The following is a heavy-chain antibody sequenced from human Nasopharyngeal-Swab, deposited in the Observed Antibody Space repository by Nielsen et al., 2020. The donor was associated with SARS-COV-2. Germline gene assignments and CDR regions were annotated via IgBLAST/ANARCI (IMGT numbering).Heavy chain of an antibody. CDR3: ARDRTGGHQLILTWFDP. D-gene: IGHD6-13*01. Sequence: ASVKVSCKVSGYTLTELSMHWVRQAPGKGLEWMGGFDPEDGETIYAQKFQGRVTMTEDTSTDTAYMELSSLRSEDTAVYYCARDRTGGHQLILTWFDPWGQGTLVTVSS. CDR2: FDPEDGET. V-gene: IGHV1-24*01. J-gene: IGHJ5*02. CDR1: GYTLTELS.